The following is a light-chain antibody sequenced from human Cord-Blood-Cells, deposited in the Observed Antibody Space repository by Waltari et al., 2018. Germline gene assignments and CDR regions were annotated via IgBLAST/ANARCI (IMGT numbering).Light chain of an antibody. CDR2: EVS. V-gene: IGLV2-14*01. J-gene: IGLJ2*01. CDR1: RSDGGGYNY. CDR3: SSYTSSSTVV. Sequence: SALTQPASVSGSPGQSITISCTGTRSDGGGYNYVSWYQQHPGKAPKLMLYEVSNRPSGVSNRFAGSKSGNTASLTISGLQAEDEADYYCSSYTSSSTVVFGGGTKLTVL.